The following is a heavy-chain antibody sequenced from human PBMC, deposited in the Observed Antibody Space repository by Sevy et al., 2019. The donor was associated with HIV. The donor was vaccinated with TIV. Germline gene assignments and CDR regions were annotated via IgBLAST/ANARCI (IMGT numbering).Heavy chain of an antibody. V-gene: IGHV4-59*01. J-gene: IGHJ4*02. CDR1: GGSINNYV. CDR2: IYYSGST. D-gene: IGHD6-13*01. CDR3: ARESIGAVGDFDY. Sequence: SDTLSLTCTVSGGSINNYVWSWIRQPPGKGLEWIGYIYYSGSTNYNPSLKSRVTISVDTSKNQLSLKLSSVTAADTAVYYCARESIGAVGDFDYWGQGTLVTVSS.